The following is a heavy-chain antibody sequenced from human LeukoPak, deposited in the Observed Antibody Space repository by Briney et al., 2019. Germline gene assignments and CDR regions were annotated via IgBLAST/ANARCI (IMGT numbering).Heavy chain of an antibody. Sequence: SETLSLTCAVSGGSFIGSHWXXIRQPPGKGLXXXXEINHSGXTNYNPSLKXRXTXXVDTSKNQFSLKLRSVTAADTAVYYCARDPTTVVTLPYYFDDWGQGTLVTVSS. CDR3: ARDPTTVVTLPYYFDD. D-gene: IGHD4-23*01. J-gene: IGHJ4*02. CDR2: INHSGXT. V-gene: IGHV4-34*01. CDR1: GGSFIGSH.